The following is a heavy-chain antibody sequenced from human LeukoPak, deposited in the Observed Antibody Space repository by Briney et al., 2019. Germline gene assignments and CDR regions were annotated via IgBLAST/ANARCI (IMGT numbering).Heavy chain of an antibody. J-gene: IGHJ6*04. CDR3: ARDLGNV. CDR2: IYYSGST. D-gene: IGHD3-10*01. Sequence: PSETLSLTCTVSGVSISSHYWSWIRQPPGKGLEWIGYIYYSGSTNYNPSLKSRVTISVDTSKNQFSLKLSSVTAADTAVYYCARDLGNVWGKGTTVTVSS. CDR1: GVSISSHY. V-gene: IGHV4-59*11.